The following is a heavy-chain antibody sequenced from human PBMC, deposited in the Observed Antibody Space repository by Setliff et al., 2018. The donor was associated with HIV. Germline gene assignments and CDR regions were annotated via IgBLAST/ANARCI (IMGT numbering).Heavy chain of an antibody. D-gene: IGHD4-17*01. J-gene: IGHJ4*02. CDR1: GGSISNSRYY. V-gene: IGHV4-39*01. Sequence: SETLSLTCTVSGGSISNSRYYWSWIRQPPGKGLEWIGSIYYSGSTYYNPSLKSRVTISIDTSQNQFSLKLTSVTAADTAMYYCASFFVTTVTNQDYWGQGTPVTVSS. CDR2: IYYSGST. CDR3: ASFFVTTVTNQDY.